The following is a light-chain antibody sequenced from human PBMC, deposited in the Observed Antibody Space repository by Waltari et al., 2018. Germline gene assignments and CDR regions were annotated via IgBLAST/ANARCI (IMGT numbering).Light chain of an antibody. CDR1: SSDVGVYDY. CDR3: SSYTTGSTLVV. Sequence: QSALTQSASVSGSPGQSINTSCPGTSSDVGVYDYLSWYQQHPGKAPKLMIYDISTRFSGSKSGNTASLTISGLQAEDEADYYCSSYTTGSTLVVFGGGTKLTVL. CDR2: DIS. V-gene: IGLV2-14*03. J-gene: IGLJ2*01.